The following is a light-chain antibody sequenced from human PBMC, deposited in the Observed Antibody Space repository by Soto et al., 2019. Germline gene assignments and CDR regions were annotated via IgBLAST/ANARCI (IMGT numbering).Light chain of an antibody. CDR2: DAY. CDR3: QQYGPSPTYT. Sequence: EIVLTQSPGTLSLSPGERATLSCRARQSVRSTYLAWYQQKPGHSPRLLIYDAYSRATGIPDRFSGSATGADFTLTISRLEPEDSAVYYCQQYGPSPTYTFGQGTNLEIK. CDR1: QSVRSTY. V-gene: IGKV3-20*01. J-gene: IGKJ2*01.